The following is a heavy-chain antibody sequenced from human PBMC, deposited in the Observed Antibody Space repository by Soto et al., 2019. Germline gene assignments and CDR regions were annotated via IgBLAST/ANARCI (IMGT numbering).Heavy chain of an antibody. Sequence: ASVKVSCKASGYTFTRYYINWVRQAPGQGLEWMGWVSAYNGNTHYEQQLQGRVTLTTVTSTSTAYMELRSLRSDDTAVYFCARGGQWDFLSDYWGQGTLVTVSS. V-gene: IGHV1-18*01. CDR1: GYTFTRYY. CDR3: ARGGQWDFLSDY. CDR2: VSAYNGNT. J-gene: IGHJ4*02. D-gene: IGHD1-26*01.